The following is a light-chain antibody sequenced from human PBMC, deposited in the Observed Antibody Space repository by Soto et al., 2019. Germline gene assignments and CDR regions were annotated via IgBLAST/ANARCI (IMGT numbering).Light chain of an antibody. CDR2: DAS. Sequence: DIQMTKSPSTLSASVGDRVTITCRASQSISNWVAWYEQKPGKVPELLIYDASRLQSGVPLRLSGSGFGTEVTLADCSLQPDEFATDYCQQYSSDSTVGERTKVEI. V-gene: IGKV1-5*01. J-gene: IGKJ1*01. CDR1: QSISNW. CDR3: QQYSSDST.